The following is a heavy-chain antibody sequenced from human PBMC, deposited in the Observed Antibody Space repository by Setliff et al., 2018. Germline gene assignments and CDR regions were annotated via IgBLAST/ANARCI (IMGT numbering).Heavy chain of an antibody. CDR2: INPNNGNT. J-gene: IGHJ4*02. CDR1: GYTFTGYY. D-gene: IGHD6-6*01. Sequence: ASVKVSCKASGYTFTGYYMHWVRQAPGQGLEWMGRINPNNGNTNYAQKLQGRVTMTTDTSTSTAYMELRSLRSDDTAVYYCARGSSSGYYFDYWGQGTLVTVSS. V-gene: IGHV1-18*04. CDR3: ARGSSSGYYFDY.